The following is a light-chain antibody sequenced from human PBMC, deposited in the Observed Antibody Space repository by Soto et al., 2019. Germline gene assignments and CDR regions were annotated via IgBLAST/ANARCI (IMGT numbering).Light chain of an antibody. V-gene: IGKV1-39*01. CDR1: QSISSY. CDR3: QQSYSTPGT. CDR2: AAS. J-gene: IGKJ2*02. Sequence: DIQMTQSPSSLSASVGDRVTITCRASQSISSYLNWYQQKPGKAPKLLIYAASSLQSGVPSRFSGSGSGTDFTLTISSLXPEDFATYYCQQSYSTPGTFGQGTKLEIK.